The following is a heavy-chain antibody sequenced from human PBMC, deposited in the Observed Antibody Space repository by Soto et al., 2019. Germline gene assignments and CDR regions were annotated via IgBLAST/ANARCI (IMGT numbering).Heavy chain of an antibody. D-gene: IGHD1-20*01. Sequence: GGSLRLSCAASGFTFSSYAMSWARQAPGKGLEWVSAISGSGGSTYYADSVKGRFTISRDNSKNTLYLQMNSLRAEDTAVYYCAKGPYNWNYYYYGMDVWGQGTTVTVSS. V-gene: IGHV3-23*01. CDR2: ISGSGGST. CDR3: AKGPYNWNYYYYGMDV. J-gene: IGHJ6*02. CDR1: GFTFSSYA.